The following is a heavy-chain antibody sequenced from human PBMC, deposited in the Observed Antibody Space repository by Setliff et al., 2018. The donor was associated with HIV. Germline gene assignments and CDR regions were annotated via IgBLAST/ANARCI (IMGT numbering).Heavy chain of an antibody. J-gene: IGHJ4*02. CDR1: GDSITSVSSF. CDR2: IFTSGTI. D-gene: IGHD3-22*01. V-gene: IGHV4-61*02. Sequence: SETLSLTCTVSGDSITSVSSFWSWIRQPAGKGLEYLGLIFTSGTIRYNPSLKSRLTLSRDTSKNQISLRLTSTTVADTAVYYCSRGVDYYTAHVDIWGQGALVTVSS. CDR3: SRGVDYYTAHVDI.